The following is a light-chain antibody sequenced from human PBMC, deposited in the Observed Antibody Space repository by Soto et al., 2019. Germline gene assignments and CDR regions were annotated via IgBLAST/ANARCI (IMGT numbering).Light chain of an antibody. V-gene: IGKV1-5*03. Sequence: DIQMTQSPSSVSASVGDRVTITCRASQGVSSWLAWYQQKPGKAPKLLIYKASSLESGVPSRFSGSGSGTEFTLTISSLQPDDFATYYCQKYDTAPLTFGQGTKVDIK. CDR3: QKYDTAPLT. CDR2: KAS. CDR1: QGVSSW. J-gene: IGKJ1*01.